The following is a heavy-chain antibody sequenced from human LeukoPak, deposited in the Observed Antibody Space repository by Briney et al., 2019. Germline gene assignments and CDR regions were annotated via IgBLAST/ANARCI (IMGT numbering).Heavy chain of an antibody. J-gene: IGHJ5*02. V-gene: IGHV1-69*13. CDR2: IIPIFGTA. D-gene: IGHD6-19*01. Sequence: SVKVSCKASGGTFSSYAISWVRQAPGQGLEWMGGIIPIFGTANYAQKFQGRVTITADESTSTAYMELSSLRSEDTAVYYCARDLTQGGQWGPSWGQGTLVTVSS. CDR1: GGTFSSYA. CDR3: ARDLTQGGQWGPS.